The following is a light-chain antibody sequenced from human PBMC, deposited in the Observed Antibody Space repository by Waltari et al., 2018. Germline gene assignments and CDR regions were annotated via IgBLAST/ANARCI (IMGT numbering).Light chain of an antibody. CDR3: AAWDDSLKVV. V-gene: IGLV1-44*01. Sequence: QSVLTQPPSASGTPGQRVTISCSGSSSNIGSNTVNWYQQHPGTAPKLLLYSNNQRPSGVPDRFSGSKSGTSASLAISGLQSEDEADYYCAAWDDSLKVVFGGGTKLTVL. J-gene: IGLJ2*01. CDR2: SNN. CDR1: SSNIGSNT.